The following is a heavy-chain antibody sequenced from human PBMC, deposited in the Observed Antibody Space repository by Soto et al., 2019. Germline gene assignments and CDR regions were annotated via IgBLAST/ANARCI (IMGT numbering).Heavy chain of an antibody. J-gene: IGHJ3*02. V-gene: IGHV3-21*01. Sequence: GGSLRLSCAASGFTFSSYSMNWVRQAPGKGLEWVSSISSSSSYIYYADSVKGRFTISRDNAKNSLYLQMNSLRAEDTAVYYCAREVAAAGTPLLRSDAFDIWGQGTMVTVSS. CDR2: ISSSSSYI. CDR3: AREVAAAGTPLLRSDAFDI. CDR1: GFTFSSYS. D-gene: IGHD6-13*01.